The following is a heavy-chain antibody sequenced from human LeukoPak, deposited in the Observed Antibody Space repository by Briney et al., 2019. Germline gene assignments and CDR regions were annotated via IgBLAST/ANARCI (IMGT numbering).Heavy chain of an antibody. Sequence: ASVKVSCKASGYTFTGYYIHWVRQAPGQGLEWMGWINPNSGGTNYAQRFQGRVTMTRDTSISTAYMELSRLRSDDTAVYYCAAGGIVGATIRDASPIAEFDIWGQGTMVTVSS. CDR3: AAGGIVGATIRDASPIAEFDI. D-gene: IGHD1-26*01. V-gene: IGHV1-2*02. J-gene: IGHJ3*02. CDR2: INPNSGGT. CDR1: GYTFTGYY.